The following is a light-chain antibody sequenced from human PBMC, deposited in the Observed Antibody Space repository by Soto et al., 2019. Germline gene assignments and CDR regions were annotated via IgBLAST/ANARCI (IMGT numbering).Light chain of an antibody. V-gene: IGLV1-44*01. J-gene: IGLJ3*02. CDR1: SSNIGSNA. CDR2: GLN. Sequence: QSVLTQPPSASATPGQRVTIPCSGSSSNIGSNAVNWYQHLPGTAPKLLIFGLNQRPSGVPDRFSASKSGTSASLAISGLQSDDEADDYCAAWDDSLNGLVFGGGTKLTVL. CDR3: AAWDDSLNGLV.